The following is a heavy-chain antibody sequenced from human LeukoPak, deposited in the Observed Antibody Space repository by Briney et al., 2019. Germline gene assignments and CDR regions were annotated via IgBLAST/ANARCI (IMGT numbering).Heavy chain of an antibody. CDR1: GYTFTSYG. D-gene: IGHD6-13*01. CDR3: ARRIVAAGTFDP. Sequence: ASVKVSCKASGYTFTSYGISWVRQAPGQGLEWMGWISAYNGNTNYAQKLQSRVTMTTDTSTSTAYMELRSLRSDDTAVYYCARRIVAAGTFDPWGQGTLVTVSS. CDR2: ISAYNGNT. J-gene: IGHJ5*02. V-gene: IGHV1-18*01.